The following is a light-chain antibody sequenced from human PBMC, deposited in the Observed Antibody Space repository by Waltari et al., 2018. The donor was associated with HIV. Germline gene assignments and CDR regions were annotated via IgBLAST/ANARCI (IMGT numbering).Light chain of an antibody. J-gene: IGLJ2*01. CDR3: SSHAGSKVV. Sequence: QSALTQPPSASGSPGQSVTLSCTGTSSDVGGYNYVSWHQQHPGKAPKLMIYDVIRRPYGFPARFSGSKSGNPASLTVSGLQPEDEADYYCSSHAGSKVVFGGGTRLTVL. CDR2: DVI. V-gene: IGLV2-8*01. CDR1: SSDVGGYNY.